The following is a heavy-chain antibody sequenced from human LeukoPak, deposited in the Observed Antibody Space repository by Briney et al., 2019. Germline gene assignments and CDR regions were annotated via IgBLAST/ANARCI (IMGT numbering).Heavy chain of an antibody. J-gene: IGHJ3*02. Sequence: GGSLRLSCAASGFTFSSYGMHWVRQAPGKGLEWVAVISYDGSNKYYVDSVKGRFTISRDISKNTLYLQMNSLRAADTAVYYCARSDGYGLVGIWGQGTMVTVSS. CDR1: GFTFSSYG. CDR3: ARSDGYGLVGI. V-gene: IGHV3-30*03. CDR2: ISYDGSNK. D-gene: IGHD3-10*01.